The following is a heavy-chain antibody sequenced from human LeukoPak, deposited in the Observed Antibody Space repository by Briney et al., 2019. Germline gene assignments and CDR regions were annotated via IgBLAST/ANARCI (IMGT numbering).Heavy chain of an antibody. Sequence: PSETLSLTCTVSGGSISSYYWSWIRQPPGKGLEWIGYIYYSGSTNYNPSLKSRVTISVDTSKNQFSLKLSSVTAADTAVYYCARGEGGYDYGSDYWGQGTLVTVSS. CDR3: ARGEGGYDYGSDY. D-gene: IGHD5-12*01. CDR2: IYYSGST. V-gene: IGHV4-59*01. J-gene: IGHJ4*02. CDR1: GGSISSYY.